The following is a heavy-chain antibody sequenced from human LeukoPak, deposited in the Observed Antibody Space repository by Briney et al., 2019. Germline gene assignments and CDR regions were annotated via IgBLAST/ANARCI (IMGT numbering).Heavy chain of an antibody. CDR2: ISYDGSNK. J-gene: IGHJ5*02. D-gene: IGHD6-19*01. Sequence: PGRSLRLSCAASGFTFSSYGMHWVRQAPGKGLEWVAVISYDGSNKYYADSVKGRFTISRDNSKNTLYLQMNSLRAEDTAVYYCAKDANPLYSSGWYYPHDPWGQGTLVTVSS. CDR3: AKDANPLYSSGWYYPHDP. CDR1: GFTFSSYG. V-gene: IGHV3-30*18.